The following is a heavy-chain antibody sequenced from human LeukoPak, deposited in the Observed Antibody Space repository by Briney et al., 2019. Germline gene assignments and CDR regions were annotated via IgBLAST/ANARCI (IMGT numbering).Heavy chain of an antibody. J-gene: IGHJ6*02. V-gene: IGHV3-21*01. Sequence: SVKGRFTISRDNAKNSLYLQMNSLRAEDTAVYYCARDEGYRYGSATYHYGLDVWGQGTTVTVSS. CDR3: ARDEGYRYGSATYHYGLDV. D-gene: IGHD5-18*01.